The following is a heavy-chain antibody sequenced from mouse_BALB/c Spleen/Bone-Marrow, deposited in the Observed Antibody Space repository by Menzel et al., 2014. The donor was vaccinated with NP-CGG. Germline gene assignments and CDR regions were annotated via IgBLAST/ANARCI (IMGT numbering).Heavy chain of an antibody. CDR2: INGGSNTI. Sequence: EVKLMESGGGLVQPGGSRKLSCAASGFTFSSFGMHWIRQAPEKGLEWVAYINGGSNTIYYADTVKGRFTISRDNPKNPLFLQRTSLRSEDTAMYFCARGTTALRSFDVWGAGTTVTVSS. D-gene: IGHD1-2*01. J-gene: IGHJ1*01. CDR3: ARGTTALRSFDV. CDR1: GFTFSSFG. V-gene: IGHV5-17*02.